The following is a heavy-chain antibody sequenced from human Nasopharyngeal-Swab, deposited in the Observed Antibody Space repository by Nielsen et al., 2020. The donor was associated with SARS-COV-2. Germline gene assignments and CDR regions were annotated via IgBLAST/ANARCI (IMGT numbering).Heavy chain of an antibody. D-gene: IGHD1-7*01. CDR1: GFTFNSYG. J-gene: IGHJ6*02. CDR2: ISYDGSNK. Sequence: GESLKISCAGSGFTFNSYGMHWVRQAPGKGLEWVAVISYDGSNKYYADSVKGRFTISRDNSKNTLYLQMNSLRAEDTAVYYCANCGTTAYYGMDVWGQGTTVTVSS. CDR3: ANCGTTAYYGMDV. V-gene: IGHV3-30*18.